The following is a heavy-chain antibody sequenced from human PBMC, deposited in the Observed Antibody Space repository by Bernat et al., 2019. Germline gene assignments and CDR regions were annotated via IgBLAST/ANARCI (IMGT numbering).Heavy chain of an antibody. D-gene: IGHD6-19*01. Sequence: EVQLVESGGGLVKPGGSLRLSCAASGFTFSTYTMNWVRQAPGKGLEWVSVIYGDDKTYYADSVKGRFTISRDNSKNTLYLQMNSLRVEDTAVYYCARDAGSGWVSGFDYWGQGTLVTVSS. V-gene: IGHV3-66*01. CDR1: GFTFSTYT. CDR2: IYGDDKT. CDR3: ARDAGSGWVSGFDY. J-gene: IGHJ4*02.